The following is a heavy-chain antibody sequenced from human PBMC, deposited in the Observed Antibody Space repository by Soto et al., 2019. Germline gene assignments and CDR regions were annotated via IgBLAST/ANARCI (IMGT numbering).Heavy chain of an antibody. V-gene: IGHV4-39*01. D-gene: IGHD3-10*01. CDR3: AGSGAFTYYYYYGMDV. Sequence: KPSETLSLTCTVSGGSISSSSYYWGWIRQPPGKGLEWIGSIYYSGSTYYNPSLKSRVTISVDTSKNQFSLKLSSVTAADTAVYYCAGSGAFTYYYYYGMDVWGQGTTVTVSS. J-gene: IGHJ6*02. CDR2: IYYSGST. CDR1: GGSISSSSYY.